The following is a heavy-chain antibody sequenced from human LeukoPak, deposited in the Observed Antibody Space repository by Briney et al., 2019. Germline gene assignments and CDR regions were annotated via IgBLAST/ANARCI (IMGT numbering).Heavy chain of an antibody. Sequence: SETLSLTCTVSGYSISSGYYWGWIRQPPGKGLEWIGSIYYSGSTYYNPSLKSRVTISVDTSKNQFSLKLSSVTAADTAVYYCARTGYNYNWFDPWGQGTLVTVSS. CDR1: GYSISSGYY. J-gene: IGHJ5*02. CDR3: ARTGYNYNWFDP. V-gene: IGHV4-38-2*02. CDR2: IYYSGST. D-gene: IGHD5-24*01.